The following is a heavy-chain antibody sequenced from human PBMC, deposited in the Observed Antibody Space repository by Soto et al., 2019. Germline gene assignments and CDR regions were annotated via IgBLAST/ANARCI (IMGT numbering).Heavy chain of an antibody. D-gene: IGHD5-18*01. CDR1: LYSFTSYW. Sequence: GGSLKISCKDSLYSFTSYWIGWVRQMLGKGLEGMGIIYPGDSDTRYSPSLQGQVTISADKSISTASLQWSSLKASDTAMYYCARSGGYSYGSWCAPWGQGTLVTVSS. CDR2: IYPGDSDT. V-gene: IGHV5-51*01. CDR3: ARSGGYSYGSWCAP. J-gene: IGHJ5*02.